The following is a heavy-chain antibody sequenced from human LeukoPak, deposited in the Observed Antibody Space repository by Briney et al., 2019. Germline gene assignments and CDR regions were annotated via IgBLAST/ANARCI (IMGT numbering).Heavy chain of an antibody. V-gene: IGHV3-48*03. Sequence: GGSLTLSCAASGFTFSSYEMNWVRQAPGKGLEWVSYISSSGSVIYYADSVKGRFTISRDNAKNSLYLQMNSLRAEDTAVYYCARVLYGYWGQGTLVTVSS. CDR1: GFTFSSYE. CDR3: ARVLYGY. CDR2: ISSSGSVI. J-gene: IGHJ4*02. D-gene: IGHD3-10*01.